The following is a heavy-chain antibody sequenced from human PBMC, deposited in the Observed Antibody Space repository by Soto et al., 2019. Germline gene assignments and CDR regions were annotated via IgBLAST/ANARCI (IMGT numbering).Heavy chain of an antibody. Sequence: EVQLVETGGGLIQPGGSLKLSCAATGFTVSRSMSWVRQAPGRGLECVPFIYDDGNTYYTDSVKGRFTISRDISKNTLYLQMDSLRVEDTAVYFCARDASGPFDYWGQGTPVTVSS. D-gene: IGHD6-25*01. CDR2: IYDDGNT. CDR3: ARDASGPFDY. J-gene: IGHJ4*02. CDR1: GFTVSRS. V-gene: IGHV3-53*02.